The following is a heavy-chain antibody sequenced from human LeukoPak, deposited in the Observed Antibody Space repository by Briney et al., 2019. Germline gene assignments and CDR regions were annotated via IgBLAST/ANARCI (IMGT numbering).Heavy chain of an antibody. CDR2: IITIFGTA. Sequence: SVKVSCKASGGTFSSYAISWVRHAPGQGLERMGRIITIFGTANYEQKFKGRVNITTDESTSTAYMELSSLRSEDTAVYYWARTGGREEYFDYWGQGTLVTVSS. CDR1: GGTFSSYA. V-gene: IGHV1-69*05. CDR3: ARTGGREEYFDY. D-gene: IGHD1-14*01. J-gene: IGHJ4*02.